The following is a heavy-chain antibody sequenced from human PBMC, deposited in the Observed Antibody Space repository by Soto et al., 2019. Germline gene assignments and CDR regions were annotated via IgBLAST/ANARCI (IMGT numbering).Heavy chain of an antibody. Sequence: EVQLLESGGGLVQPGGSLRLSCAASGFTFSSYAMSWVRQAPGKGLEWVSAISGSGGSTYYADSVKGRFTISRDNSKNTLYLQMNSLRAEDTAVYYCAKDSQFHIVLMVYAMNEAHFQHWGQGTLVTVSS. J-gene: IGHJ1*01. D-gene: IGHD2-8*01. CDR3: AKDSQFHIVLMVYAMNEAHFQH. CDR2: ISGSGGST. CDR1: GFTFSSYA. V-gene: IGHV3-23*01.